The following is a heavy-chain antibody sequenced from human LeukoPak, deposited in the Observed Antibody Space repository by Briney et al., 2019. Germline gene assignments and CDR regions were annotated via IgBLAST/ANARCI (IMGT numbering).Heavy chain of an antibody. V-gene: IGHV3-7*01. CDR3: ASDSLRGDLDY. CDR2: IKEDGSDK. J-gene: IGHJ4*02. CDR1: DFTFSNSW. D-gene: IGHD4-17*01. Sequence: GGSLRLSCEASDFTFSNSWMSWVRQAPGKGLEWVANIKEDGSDKYYVGSMKGRFTVSRDNARNSLFLQMNSLTAEDTAVYYCASDSLRGDLDYWGQGTLVTVSS.